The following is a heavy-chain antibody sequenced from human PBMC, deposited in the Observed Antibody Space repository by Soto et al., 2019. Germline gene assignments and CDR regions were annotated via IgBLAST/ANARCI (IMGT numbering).Heavy chain of an antibody. CDR3: AKGGLSSLYFFDY. V-gene: IGHV3-23*01. CDR1: GFTFSSCG. J-gene: IGHJ4*02. Sequence: PGGSLRLSCAASGFTFSSCGMNWVRQAPGKRLEWVSTISGSDGSTYYADSVKGRFTTSRDNSKNTLYLQMNSLRAEDTAVYYCAKGGLSSLYFFDYWGQGTLVTVSS. D-gene: IGHD2-8*01. CDR2: ISGSDGST.